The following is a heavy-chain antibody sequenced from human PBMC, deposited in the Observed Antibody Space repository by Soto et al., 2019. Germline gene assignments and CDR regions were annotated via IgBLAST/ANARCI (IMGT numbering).Heavy chain of an antibody. CDR1: GVRFSSYG. CDR2: TTYDGGIK. CDR3: AGALENPYFYYGLNV. V-gene: IGHV3-30*03. D-gene: IGHD1-1*01. Sequence: GGSLRLSCAAYGVRFSSYGMEWVRLAPGKGLEWVAATTYDGGIKHYVDSVKGRFTISRDNSKNTLYLQMNSLRVEDTATYYCAGALENPYFYYGLNVWGQGTTVTVSS. J-gene: IGHJ6*02.